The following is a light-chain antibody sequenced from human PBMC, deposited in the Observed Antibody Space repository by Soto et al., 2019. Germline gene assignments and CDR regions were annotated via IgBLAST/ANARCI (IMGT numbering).Light chain of an antibody. V-gene: IGLV3-21*01. CDR1: NIGSKS. Sequence: SYELTQPPSVSVAPGKTARITCGGNNIGSKSVHWYQQKPGQAPVLVIYYDSDRPSGIAERFSGSNSVNTATLTNSRVEAGDEADYYCQVSERKSDHVVFGGGTKLTVL. CDR3: QVSERKSDHVV. CDR2: YDS. J-gene: IGLJ2*01.